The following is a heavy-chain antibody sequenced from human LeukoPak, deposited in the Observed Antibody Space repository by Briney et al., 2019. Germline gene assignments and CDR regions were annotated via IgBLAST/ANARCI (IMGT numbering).Heavy chain of an antibody. D-gene: IGHD6-13*01. J-gene: IGHJ3*02. CDR2: IYPGDSDT. CDR1: GYSFTSYW. Sequence: GESLKISCKGSGYSFTSYWIGWVRQMPGKGLEWMGIIYPGDSDTRYSPSFQGQVTISADKSISTAYLQWSSLKASDTAMYYCARNPIAAAGTMSYAFDIWGQGTMVTVSS. V-gene: IGHV5-51*01. CDR3: ARNPIAAAGTMSYAFDI.